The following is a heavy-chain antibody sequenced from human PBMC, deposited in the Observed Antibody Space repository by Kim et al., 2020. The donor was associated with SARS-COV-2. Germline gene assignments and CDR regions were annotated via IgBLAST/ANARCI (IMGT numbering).Heavy chain of an antibody. CDR1: GYMFTSYG. D-gene: IGHD4-17*01. V-gene: IGHV1-18*04. CDR2: ISARDGNT. Sequence: ASVKVSCKACGYMFTSYGFSWVRQAPGQGLEWLGWISARDGNTKYGQKVQGRVIMTTDTSTNTAYMELWSLRSDDTAMYYCARGAYGDVSFDYWGQGTLVPVS. CDR3: ARGAYGDVSFDY. J-gene: IGHJ4*02.